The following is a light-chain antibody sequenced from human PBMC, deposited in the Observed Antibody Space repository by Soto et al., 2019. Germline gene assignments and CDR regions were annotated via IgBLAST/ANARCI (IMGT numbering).Light chain of an antibody. CDR3: QQADSFPFP. J-gene: IGKJ3*01. CDR2: AAS. V-gene: IGKV1-12*01. CDR1: QDISGW. Sequence: DIQMTQSPSSVSASVGDRVTITCRASQDISGWLAWYQQKPGEAPKLLIYAASSLQSGVPSRFSGSGSGADFTLTITSLQPEDSAVYYCQQADSFPFPFGPGTKVIIK.